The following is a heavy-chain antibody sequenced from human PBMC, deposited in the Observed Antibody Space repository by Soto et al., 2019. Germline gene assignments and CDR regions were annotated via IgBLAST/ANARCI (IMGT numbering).Heavy chain of an antibody. D-gene: IGHD6-19*01. J-gene: IGHJ6*02. CDR1: GYSFTSYW. V-gene: IGHV5-51*01. CDR3: ARQPSNGQWYV. Sequence: GESLKISCQGSGYSFTSYWIGWVRQMPGKGLEWMAIIYPGDSDIRYNPSFQGQVTISADKSLSTAYLQWSSLKASDTAMYYCARQPSNGQWYVWGQGTTVTVSS. CDR2: IYPGDSDI.